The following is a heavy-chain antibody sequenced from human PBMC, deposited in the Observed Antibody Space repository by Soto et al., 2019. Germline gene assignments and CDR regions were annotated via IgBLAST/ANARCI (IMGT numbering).Heavy chain of an antibody. CDR3: ARESVDIVATTRVSGGMDV. J-gene: IGHJ6*02. CDR1: GDTFTTYY. CDR2: INPRGGTT. V-gene: IGHV1-46*01. D-gene: IGHD5-12*01. Sequence: QVQLVQSGAEVKKPGASVKVSCKASGDTFTTYYMHWVRQAPGQGLEWMGIINPRGGTTSYAQKFQGRVTMTKDTATGTVYKELSSLRSEDTAVYYCARESVDIVATTRVSGGMDVWGQGTTVTVSS.